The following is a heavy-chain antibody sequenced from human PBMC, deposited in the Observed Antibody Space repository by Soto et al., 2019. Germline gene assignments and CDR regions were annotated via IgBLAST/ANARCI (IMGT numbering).Heavy chain of an antibody. D-gene: IGHD5-12*01. Sequence: QVQLVQSGAEVKKPGSSVKVSCKASGGTFNSYVFNWVRQAPGQGLEWMGGIISIFGTPNYGQKFQGRVTITADESTSTGFMELSSLTSEDTAIYYCARDLGSGYDPGDYWGQGNLVTVSS. CDR3: ARDLGSGYDPGDY. CDR1: GGTFNSYV. J-gene: IGHJ4*02. CDR2: IISIFGTP. V-gene: IGHV1-69*12.